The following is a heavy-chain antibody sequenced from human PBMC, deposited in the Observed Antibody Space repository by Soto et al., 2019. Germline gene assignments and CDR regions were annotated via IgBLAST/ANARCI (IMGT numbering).Heavy chain of an antibody. Sequence: GASVKVSCKASGYTFTSYYMHWVRQAPGQGLEWMGIINPSGGSTSYAQKLQGRVTMTRDTSTSTVNKEMSSLRSEDTAVNYCERDQDCSSTSCPDAFDIWGQGTMVTVPS. CDR1: GYTFTSYY. V-gene: IGHV1-46*01. CDR3: ERDQDCSSTSCPDAFDI. CDR2: INPSGGST. D-gene: IGHD2-2*01. J-gene: IGHJ3*02.